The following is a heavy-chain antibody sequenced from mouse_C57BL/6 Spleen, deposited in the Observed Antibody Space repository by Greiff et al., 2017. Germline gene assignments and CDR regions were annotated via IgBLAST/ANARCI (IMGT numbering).Heavy chain of an antibody. CDR1: GFTFSDYG. D-gene: IGHD2-1*01. CDR2: ISSGSSTI. CDR3: ARQDYGNYEGYFDV. Sequence: EVQRVESGGGLVKPGGSLKLSCAASGFTFSDYGMHWVRQAPEKGLEWVAYISSGSSTIYYADTVKGRFTISRDNAKNTLFLQMTSLRSEDTAMYYCARQDYGNYEGYFDVWGTGTTVTVSS. V-gene: IGHV5-17*01. J-gene: IGHJ1*03.